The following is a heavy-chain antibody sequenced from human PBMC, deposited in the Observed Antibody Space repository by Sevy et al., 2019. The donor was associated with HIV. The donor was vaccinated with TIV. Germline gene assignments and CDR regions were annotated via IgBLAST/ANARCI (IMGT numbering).Heavy chain of an antibody. Sequence: GGCLRLSCAASGFTFSTYAMSWVRQAPGKGLEWVSGISGSGVNTYYADSVKGRFTISRDNSKSTLYLQMNSLRAEDTALYYCAKEGPYPYSSGWYDYWGQGTLVTVSS. D-gene: IGHD6-19*01. CDR1: GFTFSTYA. J-gene: IGHJ4*02. CDR2: ISGSGVNT. V-gene: IGHV3-23*01. CDR3: AKEGPYPYSSGWYDY.